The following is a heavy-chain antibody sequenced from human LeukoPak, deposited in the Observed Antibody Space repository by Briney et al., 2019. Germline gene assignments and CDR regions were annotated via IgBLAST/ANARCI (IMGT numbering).Heavy chain of an antibody. CDR2: IYYSGST. J-gene: IGHJ4*02. V-gene: IGHV4-59*01. CDR3: AGSSGWTRVGFDY. CDR1: GGSISSYY. D-gene: IGHD6-19*01. Sequence: PSETPSLTCTVSGGSISSYYWSWIRQPPGKGLEWIGYIYYSGSTNYNPSLKSRVTISVDTSKNQFSLKLSSVTAADTAVYYCAGSSGWTRVGFDYWGQGTLVTVSS.